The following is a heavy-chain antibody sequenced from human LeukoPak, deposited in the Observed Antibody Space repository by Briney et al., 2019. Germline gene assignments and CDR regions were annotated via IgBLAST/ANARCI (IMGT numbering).Heavy chain of an antibody. V-gene: IGHV1-2*04. Sequence: ASVKVSCKASGYTFTGYYMHWVRQAPGQGLEWMGWINPNSGGTNYAQKFQGWVTMTRDTSISTAYMELSRLRSDDTAVYYCARARLKIRHNWNGGFHYYGMDVWGKGTTVTVSS. D-gene: IGHD1-1*01. CDR1: GYTFTGYY. CDR3: ARARLKIRHNWNGGFHYYGMDV. J-gene: IGHJ6*04. CDR2: INPNSGGT.